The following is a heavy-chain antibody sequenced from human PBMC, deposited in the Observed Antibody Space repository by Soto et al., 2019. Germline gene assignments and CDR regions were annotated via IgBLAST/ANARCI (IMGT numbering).Heavy chain of an antibody. D-gene: IGHD6-6*01. Sequence: GGSLRLSCAVSGFNVTNTYMSWVRQAPGKGLEWVSVIYRGFSTFYADSVKGRFTVSRDDSKNTVSLQINSLRAEDTAVYYCARDRSDSSRDDSFDIWGQGTMVTVSS. CDR1: GFNVTNTY. CDR3: ARDRSDSSRDDSFDI. J-gene: IGHJ3*02. CDR2: IYRGFST. V-gene: IGHV3-53*01.